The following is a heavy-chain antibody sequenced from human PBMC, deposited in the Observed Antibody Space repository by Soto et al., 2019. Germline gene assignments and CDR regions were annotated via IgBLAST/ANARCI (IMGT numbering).Heavy chain of an antibody. CDR2: IKQDGSEK. CDR1: GFTFSSYW. CDR3: ARDLGGAAGHFDY. Sequence: GVLRLSCAASGFTFSSYWMSWVHQAPGKGLEWVANIKQDGSEKYYVDSVKGRFTISRDNAKNSLYLQMNSLRAEDTAVYYCARDLGGAAGHFDYWGQGTLVTVSS. J-gene: IGHJ4*02. D-gene: IGHD6-13*01. V-gene: IGHV3-7*01.